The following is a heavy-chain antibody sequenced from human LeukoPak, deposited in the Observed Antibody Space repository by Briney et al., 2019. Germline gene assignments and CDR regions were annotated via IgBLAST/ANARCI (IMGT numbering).Heavy chain of an antibody. CDR2: ISYDGSNK. J-gene: IGHJ4*02. CDR3: ARDRRAKLLDY. D-gene: IGHD2-15*01. V-gene: IGHV3-30*04. Sequence: PGGSLRLSCAASGFTFSSYAMHWVRQAPGKGLEWVAVISYDGSNKYYADSVKGRFTISRDNSKNTLYLQMNSLRAEDTAVYYCARDRRAKLLDYWGQGTLVTVSS. CDR1: GFTFSSYA.